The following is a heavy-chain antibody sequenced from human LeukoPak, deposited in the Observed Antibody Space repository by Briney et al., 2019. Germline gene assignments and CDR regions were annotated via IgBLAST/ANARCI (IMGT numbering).Heavy chain of an antibody. CDR1: GDSVSSNSHY. J-gene: IGHJ4*02. Sequence: PSETLSLTCNVSGDSVSSNSHYWGAIRQPPGRGLEWIVSIYYGANTYYNPSVKSRVTISVDTSKNQFSLNLSSVTAADTAVYYCARQDSFYYGSGRPGYWGQGTQVTVSS. CDR2: IYYGANT. D-gene: IGHD3-10*01. CDR3: ARQDSFYYGSGRPGY. V-gene: IGHV4-39*01.